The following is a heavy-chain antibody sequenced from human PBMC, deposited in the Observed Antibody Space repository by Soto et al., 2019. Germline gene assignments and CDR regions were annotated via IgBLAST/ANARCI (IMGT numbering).Heavy chain of an antibody. J-gene: IGHJ4*02. CDR1: GFTFSSYG. CDR2: ISYDGSNK. CDR3: AKDSGTLYSYGLGPFDY. V-gene: IGHV3-30*18. D-gene: IGHD5-18*01. Sequence: GGSLRLSCAASGFTFSSYGMHWVRQAPGKGLEWVAVISYDGSNKYYADSVKGRFTISRDNSKNTLYLQMNSLRAEDTAVYYCAKDSGTLYSYGLGPFDYWGQGTLVTVSS.